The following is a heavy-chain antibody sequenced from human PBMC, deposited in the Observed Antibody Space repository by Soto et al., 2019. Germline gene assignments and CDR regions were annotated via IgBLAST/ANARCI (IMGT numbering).Heavy chain of an antibody. D-gene: IGHD3-9*01. CDR2: ISSSSSYI. J-gene: IGHJ6*04. CDR3: ARDLINYDILTGYTHTYRGLMDV. Sequence: GGSLRLSCAASGFTFSSYSMNWVRQAPGKGLEWVSSISSSSSYIYYADSVKGRFTISRDNAKNSLYLQMNSLRAEDTAVYYCARDLINYDILTGYTHTYRGLMDVWGKGTTVTVSS. CDR1: GFTFSSYS. V-gene: IGHV3-21*01.